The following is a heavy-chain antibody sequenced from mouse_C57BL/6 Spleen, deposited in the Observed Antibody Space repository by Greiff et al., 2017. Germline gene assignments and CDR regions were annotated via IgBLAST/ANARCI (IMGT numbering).Heavy chain of an antibody. CDR1: GYTFTDYY. V-gene: IGHV1-26*01. CDR3: ARLLGGNY. Sequence: EVQLQQSGPELVKPGASVKISCKASGYTFTDYYMNWVKQSHGKSLEWIGDINPNNGGTSYNQKFKGKATLTVDKSSSTAYMELSSLTSEDSAVYYCARLLGGNYWGQGTTLTVSS. D-gene: IGHD1-1*01. J-gene: IGHJ2*01. CDR2: INPNNGGT.